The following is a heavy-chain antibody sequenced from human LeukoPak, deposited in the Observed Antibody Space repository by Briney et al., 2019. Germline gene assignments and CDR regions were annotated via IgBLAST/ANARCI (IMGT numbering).Heavy chain of an antibody. D-gene: IGHD5-18*01. J-gene: IGHJ4*02. CDR1: GFTVSSNY. CDR3: ARVGRGDTYGYVDY. CDR2: LYSGGNT. V-gene: IGHV3-66*01. Sequence: GGSLRLSCAASGFTVSSNYMSWVRQTPGKGLAWVSVLYSGGNTYYADSVKGRFTISRGNSKNMLFLQMNSLRAEDTAVYYCARVGRGDTYGYVDYWGQGTLVTVSS.